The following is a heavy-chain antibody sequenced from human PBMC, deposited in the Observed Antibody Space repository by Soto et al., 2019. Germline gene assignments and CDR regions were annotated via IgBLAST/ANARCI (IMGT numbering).Heavy chain of an antibody. J-gene: IGHJ6*02. CDR3: TRELEATRTYYYYCMDV. CDR1: GFTFGDYA. D-gene: IGHD5-12*01. Sequence: GGSLRLSCTASGFTFGDYAMSWVRQAPGKGLEWVGFIRSKAYGGTTEYAASVKGRFTISRDDSKSIAYLQMNSLKTEDTAVYYCTRELEATRTYYYYCMDVWGQGTTVTVSS. V-gene: IGHV3-49*04. CDR2: IRSKAYGGTT.